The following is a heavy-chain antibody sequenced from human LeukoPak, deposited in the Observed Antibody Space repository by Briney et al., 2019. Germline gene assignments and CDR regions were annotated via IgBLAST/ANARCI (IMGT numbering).Heavy chain of an antibody. CDR1: GFTVSSNY. CDR2: INSDGSST. CDR3: ASYDDSNWNYGFDP. Sequence: GGSLRLSCAASGFTVSSNYMSWVRQAPGKGLVWVSRINSDGSSTSYADSVKGRFTISRDNAKNTLYLQMNSLRAEDTAVYYCASYDDSNWNYGFDPWGQGTLVTVSS. V-gene: IGHV3-74*01. J-gene: IGHJ5*02. D-gene: IGHD1-7*01.